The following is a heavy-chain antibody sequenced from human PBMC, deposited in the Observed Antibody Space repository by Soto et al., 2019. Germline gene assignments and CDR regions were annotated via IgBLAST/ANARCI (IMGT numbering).Heavy chain of an antibody. CDR3: ARGPMLVGGTETYYQYGMDV. CDR2: IRNKAKSYST. D-gene: IGHD6-19*01. V-gene: IGHV3-72*01. Sequence: GGSLRLSCAASGFDFRYYYMDWVRQAPGKWLEWVGRIRNKAKSYSTQYAASVGGSFLISRDDSKKSLYLQMNSLKIDDTAVYYCARGPMLVGGTETYYQYGMDVWGQGXTVTVYS. J-gene: IGHJ6*02. CDR1: GFDFRYYY.